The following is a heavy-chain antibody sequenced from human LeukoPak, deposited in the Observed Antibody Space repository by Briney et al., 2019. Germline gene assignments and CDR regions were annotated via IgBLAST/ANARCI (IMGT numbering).Heavy chain of an antibody. CDR3: ARDLFFSVVPAAISDWFDP. D-gene: IGHD2-2*01. CDR2: ISSSSSYI. V-gene: IGHV3-21*01. Sequence: GGSLRLSSGASGYTFSSYSMSWVRQAPGQGLEWVSSISSSSSYIYYADSVKGRFTISRDNAKNSLYLQMNSLRAEDTAVYYCARDLFFSVVPAAISDWFDPWGQGTLVTVSS. J-gene: IGHJ5*02. CDR1: GYTFSSYS.